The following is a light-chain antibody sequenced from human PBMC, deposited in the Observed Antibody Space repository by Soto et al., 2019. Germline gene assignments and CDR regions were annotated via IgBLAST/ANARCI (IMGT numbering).Light chain of an antibody. J-gene: IGKJ1*01. CDR3: QQSYSTPRT. V-gene: IGKV1-39*01. CDR2: AAS. Sequence: DIQMTQSPSSLSASVGDRVTITCRASQYITTYLNWYQKRPGKAPNLLIYAASSLQSGVPSRFSGRGSGTDFTLTISSLQPEDFATYYRQQSYSTPRTFGQGTKVEIK. CDR1: QYITTY.